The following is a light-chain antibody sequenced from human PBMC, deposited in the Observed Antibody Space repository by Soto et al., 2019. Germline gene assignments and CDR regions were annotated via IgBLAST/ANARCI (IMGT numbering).Light chain of an antibody. Sequence: QSVLTQPPSVSGAPGQRVTISCTGSSSNIGAGYDVHWYQQLPGTAPKLLIYGNSNRPSGVPDRFSGSKSGTSASLAITGLQAEDEPAYYCLSYDSSLSLWLVGGGTKLTVL. V-gene: IGLV1-40*01. CDR2: GNS. CDR3: LSYDSSLSLWL. CDR1: SSNIGAGYD. J-gene: IGLJ3*02.